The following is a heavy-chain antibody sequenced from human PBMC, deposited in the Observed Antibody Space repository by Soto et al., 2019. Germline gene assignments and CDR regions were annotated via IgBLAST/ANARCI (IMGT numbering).Heavy chain of an antibody. Sequence: PSDTLSLTCSVSGGSISDYYWSRILQPPGRGLEWIGYIYKSGSTNYNPSLKSRVTISVDTSKNLFSLKLSSVTAADTAVYYCARDQNGSPHFDYWGQGTLVTVSS. CDR2: IYKSGST. CDR1: GGSISDYY. J-gene: IGHJ4*02. V-gene: IGHV4-59*01. CDR3: ARDQNGSPHFDY. D-gene: IGHD1-26*01.